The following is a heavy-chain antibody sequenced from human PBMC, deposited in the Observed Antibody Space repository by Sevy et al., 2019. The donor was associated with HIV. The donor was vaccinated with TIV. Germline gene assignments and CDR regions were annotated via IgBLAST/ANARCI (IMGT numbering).Heavy chain of an antibody. D-gene: IGHD5-18*01. Sequence: GGSLRLSCAASGFTFSSYAMSWIRQAPGKGLEWVSYISSSGSTIYYADSVKGRFTISRDNAKNSLYLQMNSLRAEDTAVYYCARDRYTYGSYYFDYWGQGTLVTVSS. CDR1: GFTFSSYA. J-gene: IGHJ4*02. V-gene: IGHV3-11*01. CDR2: ISSSGSTI. CDR3: ARDRYTYGSYYFDY.